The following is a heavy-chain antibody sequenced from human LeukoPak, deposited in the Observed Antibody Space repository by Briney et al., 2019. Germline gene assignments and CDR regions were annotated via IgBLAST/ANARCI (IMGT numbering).Heavy chain of an antibody. CDR2: ITDSGSGGRT. Sequence: GGSLRLSCAASGFTFSSCAMSWVRQAPGKGLEWVSVITDSGSGGRTFYADSVKGRFTISRDNSKNTLYLQMNSLRADDTAVYYCASQERQIQQWQFDYWGQGTLVTVSS. CDR3: ASQERQIQQWQFDY. J-gene: IGHJ4*02. V-gene: IGHV3-23*01. CDR1: GFTFSSCA. D-gene: IGHD5-18*01.